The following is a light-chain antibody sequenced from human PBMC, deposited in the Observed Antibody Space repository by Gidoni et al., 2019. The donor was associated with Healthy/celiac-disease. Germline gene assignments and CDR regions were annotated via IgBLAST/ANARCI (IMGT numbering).Light chain of an antibody. CDR3: MQALQTI. J-gene: IGKJ3*01. CDR1: QSLLHSNGYNY. Sequence: DIVMTQSPLSLPVTPGEPASISCRSSQSLLHSNGYNYLDWYLQKPGQSPQLLIYLGSNRASGVPDRCSGSGSGTDFTLKISRVEAEDVGVYYCMQALQTIFGPXTKVDIK. V-gene: IGKV2-28*01. CDR2: LGS.